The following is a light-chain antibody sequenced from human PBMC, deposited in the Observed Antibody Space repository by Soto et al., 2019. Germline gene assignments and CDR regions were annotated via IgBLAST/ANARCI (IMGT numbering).Light chain of an antibody. CDR2: DVS. Sequence: QSALTQPRSVSGSPGQSVTISCTGTSSDVGGYKYVSWYQQHPGKAPKFIIYDVSERPSGVPDRFSGSKSGNTASLTISGLEAEDEADYYCCSYAGSSNVFGTGTKLTVL. CDR3: CSYAGSSNV. J-gene: IGLJ1*01. CDR1: SSDVGGYKY. V-gene: IGLV2-11*01.